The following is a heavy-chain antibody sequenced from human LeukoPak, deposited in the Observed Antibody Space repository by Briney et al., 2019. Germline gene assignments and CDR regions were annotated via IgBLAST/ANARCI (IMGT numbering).Heavy chain of an antibody. D-gene: IGHD3-22*01. CDR2: IIPIFGTA. V-gene: IGHV1-69*05. CDR3: ARGGVYSSHPSGPYYFDS. Sequence: SVKVSCKASGGTFSRYAISWVRQAPGQGLEWMGGIIPIFGTANYAQKFQGRVTITTDESTSTAYMELSSLRSEDTAVYYCARGGVYSSHPSGPYYFDSWGQGTLVTVSS. CDR1: GGTFSRYA. J-gene: IGHJ4*02.